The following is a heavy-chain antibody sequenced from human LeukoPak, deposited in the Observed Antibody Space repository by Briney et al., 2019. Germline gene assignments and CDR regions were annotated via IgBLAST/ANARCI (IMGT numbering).Heavy chain of an antibody. CDR2: IYHTGST. J-gene: IGHJ4*02. CDR3: ARSTHDYDFWSGYYPLDS. V-gene: IGHV4-39*01. D-gene: IGHD3-3*01. CDR1: GGSISSDSYY. Sequence: SETLSLTCTVSGGSISSDSYYWGWIRQPPGKGLEWIGSIYHTGSTYYNPSLKGRVTMSVETSKKQFSLKLSSVTAADMAVYYCARSTHDYDFWSGYYPLDSWGQGTLVTVSS.